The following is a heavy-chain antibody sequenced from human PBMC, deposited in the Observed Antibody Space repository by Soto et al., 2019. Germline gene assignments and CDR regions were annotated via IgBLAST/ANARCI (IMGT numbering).Heavy chain of an antibody. CDR3: ARDGDGYNSGWFDP. D-gene: IGHD5-12*01. Sequence: QVQLQESGPGLVKPSETLSLTCTVSGGSVNTNDYYWSWIRQPPGKGLEWIGYIYYSGSTNYNPSLQSRVTMSIDTSKNQFSLKLNSVTAADTAVYYCARDGDGYNSGWFDPWGQGTLVTVSS. V-gene: IGHV4-61*08. J-gene: IGHJ5*02. CDR2: IYYSGST. CDR1: GGSVNTNDYY.